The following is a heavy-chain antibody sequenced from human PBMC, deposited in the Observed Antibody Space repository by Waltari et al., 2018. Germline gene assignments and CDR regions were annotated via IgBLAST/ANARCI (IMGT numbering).Heavy chain of an antibody. Sequence: QVQLQESGPGLVKPSQTLSLTCTVSGGSIHSGSYYWRWILQPAGKGLEWIGRIYTSGSTNYNPSLKSRVTISVDTSKNQFSLKLSSVTAADTAVYYCARGSPYYYDSSGYYYWYFDLWGRGTLVTVSS. CDR2: IYTSGST. CDR1: GGSIHSGSYY. V-gene: IGHV4-61*02. J-gene: IGHJ2*01. CDR3: ARGSPYYYDSSGYYYWYFDL. D-gene: IGHD3-22*01.